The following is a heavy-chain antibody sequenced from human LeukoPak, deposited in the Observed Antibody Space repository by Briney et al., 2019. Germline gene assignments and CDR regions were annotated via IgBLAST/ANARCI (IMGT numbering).Heavy chain of an antibody. V-gene: IGHV3-30*18. CDR1: GLTFSSYS. D-gene: IGHD3-10*02. J-gene: IGHJ6*04. Sequence: GGSLRLSCAVSGLTFSSYSMHWVRQAPGKGLEWVAVISYDGSYKYEADSVKGRFTISRDNAKNSLYLQMNSLRAEDTAVYYCAELGITMIGGVWGKGTTVTISS. CDR2: ISYDGSYK. CDR3: AELGITMIGGV.